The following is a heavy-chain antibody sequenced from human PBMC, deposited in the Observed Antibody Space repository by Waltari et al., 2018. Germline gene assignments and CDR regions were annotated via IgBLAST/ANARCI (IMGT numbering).Heavy chain of an antibody. Sequence: EVQLVQSGAEVKKPGATVKISCKVSGYTFTDYYMHWVQQAPGKGLEWMGLVDPEDGETIYAEKFQGRVTITADTSTDTAYMELSSLRSEDTAVYYCATEVGDYGSGSYPLKLGFDPWGQGTLVTVSS. CDR2: VDPEDGET. CDR3: ATEVGDYGSGSYPLKLGFDP. D-gene: IGHD3-10*01. CDR1: GYTFTDYY. V-gene: IGHV1-69-2*01. J-gene: IGHJ5*02.